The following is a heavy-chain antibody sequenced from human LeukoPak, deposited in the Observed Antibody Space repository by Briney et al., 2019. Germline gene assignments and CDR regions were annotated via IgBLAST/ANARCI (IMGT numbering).Heavy chain of an antibody. V-gene: IGHV1-69*04. CDR2: IIPILGIA. D-gene: IGHD3-9*01. CDR1: GGTFSSYA. Sequence: GASVKVSCKASGGTFSSYAISWVRQAPGQGLEWMGRIIPILGIANYAQKLQGRVTMTTDTSTSTAYMELRSLRSDDTAVYYCARDPRRYFDWLTLGYFDYWGQGTLVTVSS. CDR3: ARDPRRYFDWLTLGYFDY. J-gene: IGHJ4*02.